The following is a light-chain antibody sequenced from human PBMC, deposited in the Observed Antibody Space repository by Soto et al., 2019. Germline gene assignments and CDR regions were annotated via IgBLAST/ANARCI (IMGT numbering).Light chain of an antibody. CDR2: DAS. Sequence: EIVLTQSPATLSLSPGDRATVSCRAGQSVSSYLAWYQQKPGQAPRLLIYDASNRATGIPARFSGSGSGTDFTLTISSLEPEDFAVYYCQQRSNWPPSFGQGTRLEIK. CDR1: QSVSSY. J-gene: IGKJ5*01. CDR3: QQRSNWPPS. V-gene: IGKV3-11*01.